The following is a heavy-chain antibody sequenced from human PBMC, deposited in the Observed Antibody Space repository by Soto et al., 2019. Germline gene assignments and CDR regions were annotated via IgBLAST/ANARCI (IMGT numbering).Heavy chain of an antibody. Sequence: GACVKVSCTASGGTLSSFINYPINWVRRAPGQGLEWMGGIVPNVGTVNYAQKFQGRVTVTADKSTGTAYMELSSLRSEDTALYYCARRDTSGFLRYFDNWGQGTLVTVSS. D-gene: IGHD3-3*01. CDR3: ARRDTSGFLRYFDN. J-gene: IGHJ4*03. CDR2: IVPNVGTV. V-gene: IGHV1-69*06. CDR1: GGTLSSFINYP.